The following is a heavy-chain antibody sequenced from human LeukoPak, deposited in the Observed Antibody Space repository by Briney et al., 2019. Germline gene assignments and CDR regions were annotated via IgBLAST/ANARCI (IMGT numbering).Heavy chain of an antibody. CDR3: ASLSGTYGWFDP. CDR2: IYYSGYT. D-gene: IGHD1-26*01. J-gene: IGHJ5*02. Sequence: PSETLSLTCTVSGGSISSSSYYWGWIRQPPGKGLEWIGSIYYSGYTYYNPPLKSRITISVDTSKNQFSLKLSSVTAADTAVYYCASLSGTYGWFDPWGQGTLVTVSS. V-gene: IGHV4-39*01. CDR1: GGSISSSSYY.